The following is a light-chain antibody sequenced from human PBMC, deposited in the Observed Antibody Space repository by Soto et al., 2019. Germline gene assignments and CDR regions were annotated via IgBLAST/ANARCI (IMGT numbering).Light chain of an antibody. CDR1: SSDVGGYNY. CDR3: SSYAGSNNWV. V-gene: IGLV2-8*01. J-gene: IGLJ1*01. Sequence: QSVLTQPPSASGSPGQSVTISCTGTSSDVGGYNYVSWYQQHPGKAPKLMIYEVSKRPSGVPDLFSGSKSGNTASLTVSGLQAEDQADDYCSSYAGSNNWVLGTGTKLPV. CDR2: EVS.